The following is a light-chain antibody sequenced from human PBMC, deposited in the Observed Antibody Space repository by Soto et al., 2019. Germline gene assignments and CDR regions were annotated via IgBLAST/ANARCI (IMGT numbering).Light chain of an antibody. CDR2: KVS. V-gene: IGKV2-30*01. Sequence: DVVMTQSPLSLPVTLGQPASISCKSSRSLVYSDGDTYLNWFQHRPGQSPRRLIYKVSNRDAGVPDRFSGSGSGTDFTLKISRVEAEDVGVYYCMQGTHWPPITFGQGTRLEIK. CDR1: RSLVYSDGDTY. CDR3: MQGTHWPPIT. J-gene: IGKJ5*01.